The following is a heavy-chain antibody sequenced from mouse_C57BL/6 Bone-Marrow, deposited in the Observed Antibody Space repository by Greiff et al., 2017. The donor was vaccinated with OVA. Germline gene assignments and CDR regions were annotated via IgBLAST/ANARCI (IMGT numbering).Heavy chain of an antibody. Sequence: QVQLQQPGAELVRPGTSVKLSCKASGYTFTGYWMHWVKQRPGQGLEWIGVIDPSDSYTNYNQKFKGKATLTVDTSSSTAYMQLSSLTSEDSAVYYCARGVTTVVASDYWGPGTTLTVSS. CDR3: ARGVTTVVASDY. D-gene: IGHD1-1*01. V-gene: IGHV1-59*01. J-gene: IGHJ2*01. CDR1: GYTFTGYW. CDR2: IDPSDSYT.